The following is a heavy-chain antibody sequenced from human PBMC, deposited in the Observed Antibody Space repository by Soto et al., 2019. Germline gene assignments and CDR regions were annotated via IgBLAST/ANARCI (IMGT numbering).Heavy chain of an antibody. CDR2: IYYSGST. Sequence: PSETLSLTCTVSGGSISSGDYYWSWIRQPPGKGLEWIGYIYYSGSTYYNPSLKSRVTISVDTSKNQFSLKLSSVTAADTAVYYCASRRGYSGYDRAFGYWGQGTLVTVSS. CDR3: ASRRGYSGYDRAFGY. D-gene: IGHD5-12*01. J-gene: IGHJ4*02. CDR1: GGSISSGDYY. V-gene: IGHV4-30-4*01.